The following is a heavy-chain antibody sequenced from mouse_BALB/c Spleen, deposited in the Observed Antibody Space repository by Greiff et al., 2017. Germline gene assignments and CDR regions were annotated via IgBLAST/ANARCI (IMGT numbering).Heavy chain of an antibody. CDR2: IYPGDGDT. Sequence: QVQLQQSGAELVRPGSSVKISCKASGYAFSSYWMNWVKQRPGQGLEWIGQIYPGDGDTNYNGKFKGKATLTADKSSSTAYMQLSSLTSEDSAVYFCARRGDYGNYDWYFDVWGAGTTVTVSS. CDR3: ARRGDYGNYDWYFDV. D-gene: IGHD2-1*01. CDR1: GYAFSSYW. J-gene: IGHJ1*01. V-gene: IGHV1-80*01.